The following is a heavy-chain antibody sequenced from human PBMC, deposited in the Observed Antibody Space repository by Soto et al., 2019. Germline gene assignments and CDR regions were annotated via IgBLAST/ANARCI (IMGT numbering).Heavy chain of an antibody. CDR1: GLRLW. CDR2: IKEGGRDI. D-gene: IGHD3-22*01. CDR3: ARDSPFDDSSAYLDY. J-gene: IGHJ4*02. Sequence: GGSLRLSCEGSGLRLWMNWVRQAPGKGLEWVANIKEGGRDIDYVDSVKGRLTISRDNAKNSLYLQMNSLRAEDTAVYYCARDSPFDDSSAYLDYWGQGTLVTVSS. V-gene: IGHV3-7*01.